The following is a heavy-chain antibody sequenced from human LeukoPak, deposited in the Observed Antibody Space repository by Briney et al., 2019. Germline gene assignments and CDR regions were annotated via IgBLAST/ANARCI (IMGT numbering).Heavy chain of an antibody. CDR2: IYSSGST. CDR3: ARDCRVGTGI. J-gene: IGHJ4*02. CDR1: GGSIGSYY. V-gene: IGHV4-59*01. D-gene: IGHD5-18*01. Sequence: PSETLSLTCTVSGGSIGSYYLSWIRQPPGKGLEWIAYIYSSGSTKSNPSHERRVPISVDTSKNKFSLKLTSVTAADTAVYYCARDCRVGTGIWGQGILVTVSS.